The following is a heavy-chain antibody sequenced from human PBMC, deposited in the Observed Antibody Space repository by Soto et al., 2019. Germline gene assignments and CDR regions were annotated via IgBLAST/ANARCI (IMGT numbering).Heavy chain of an antibody. CDR2: INYSGTK. V-gene: IGHV4-39*01. CDR1: GGSISTSNC. Sequence: SETMSLTCAVAGGSISTSNCWCCVRQPQGKGLELIASINYSGTKFYNPSLKSRVTLSVDTSKNQFSLKLSSVTAADTAVYYCARHASDYGGNSHSLGYYGMDVWGQGTTVTVSS. J-gene: IGHJ6*02. CDR3: ARHASDYGGNSHSLGYYGMDV. D-gene: IGHD4-17*01.